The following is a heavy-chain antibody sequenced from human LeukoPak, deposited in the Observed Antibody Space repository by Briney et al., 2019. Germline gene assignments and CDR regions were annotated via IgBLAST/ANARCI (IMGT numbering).Heavy chain of an antibody. J-gene: IGHJ5*02. CDR1: GGSISSSSYY. V-gene: IGHV4-39*07. Sequence: SETLSLTCTVSGGSISSSSYYWGWIRQPPGKGLEWIGSIYYSGSTYYNPSLKSRVTISVDTSKNQFSLKLSSVTAADTAVYYCARWHRTPRYGDYLGSWFDPWGQGTLVTVSS. CDR2: IYYSGST. CDR3: ARWHRTPRYGDYLGSWFDP. D-gene: IGHD4-17*01.